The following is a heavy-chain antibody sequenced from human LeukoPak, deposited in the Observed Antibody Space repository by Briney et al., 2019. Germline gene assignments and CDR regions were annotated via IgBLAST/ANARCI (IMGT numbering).Heavy chain of an antibody. V-gene: IGHV3-53*01. Sequence: GGSLRLSCAASGFTVSSNYMSWVRQAPGKGLEWVSVLYGGGSTYYADSVKGRFTISRDNSKNTLYLQMNSLRAEDTAVYYCARSPSGEPTNWGQGTLVTVSS. J-gene: IGHJ4*02. CDR1: GFTVSSNY. CDR3: ARSPSGEPTN. D-gene: IGHD3-16*01. CDR2: LYGGGST.